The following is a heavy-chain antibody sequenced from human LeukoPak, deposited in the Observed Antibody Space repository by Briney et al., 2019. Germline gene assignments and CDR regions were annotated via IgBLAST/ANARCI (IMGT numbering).Heavy chain of an antibody. Sequence: ASVKVSCKASGYTFTSYYMHWVRQAPGQGLEWMGWINRNSGGTNYAQKFQGRVTMTRDTSISTAYMELSRLRSDDTAVYYCALGYYDSKAWFDPWGQGTLVTVSS. CDR2: INRNSGGT. CDR3: ALGYYDSKAWFDP. J-gene: IGHJ5*02. V-gene: IGHV1-2*02. CDR1: GYTFTSYY. D-gene: IGHD3-22*01.